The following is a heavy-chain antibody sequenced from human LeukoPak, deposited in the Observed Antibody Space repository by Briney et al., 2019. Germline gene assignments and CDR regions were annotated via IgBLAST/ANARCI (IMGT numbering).Heavy chain of an antibody. CDR3: AKAYYYDSSGYPSDAFDI. V-gene: IGHV3-23*01. J-gene: IGHJ3*02. CDR1: GFTFSSYA. CDR2: ISGSGGST. D-gene: IGHD3-22*01. Sequence: GGSLRLSCAASGFTFSSYAMSWVRQAPGKGLEWVSSISGSGGSTYYADSVKGRFTISRDNSKNTLYLQMNSLRAEDTAVYYCAKAYYYDSSGYPSDAFDIWGQGTMVTVSS.